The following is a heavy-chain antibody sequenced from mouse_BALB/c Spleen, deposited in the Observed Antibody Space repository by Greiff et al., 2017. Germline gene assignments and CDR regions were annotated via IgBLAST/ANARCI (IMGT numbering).Heavy chain of an antibody. V-gene: IGHV5-4*02. Sequence: EVKLVESGGGLVKPGGSLKLSCAASGFTFSDYYMYWVRQTPEKRLEWVATISDGGSYTYYPDSVKGRFTISRDNAKNNLYLQMSSLKSEDTAMYYCAREYEGAMDYWCQGTSVTVSS. CDR1: GFTFSDYY. D-gene: IGHD2-14*01. J-gene: IGHJ4*01. CDR2: ISDGGSYT. CDR3: AREYEGAMDY.